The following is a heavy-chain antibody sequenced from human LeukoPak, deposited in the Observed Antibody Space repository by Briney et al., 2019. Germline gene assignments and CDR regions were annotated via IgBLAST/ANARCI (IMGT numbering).Heavy chain of an antibody. Sequence: PSETLSLTCAVYGGSLSGYYWSWIRQPPGKGLEWIGEINHSGSTNSNPSLKSRVTISVDTSKNQFSLKLSSVTAADTAVYYCARVGGMRPAAAKVLRANWFDPWGQGTLVTVSS. CDR1: GGSLSGYY. CDR3: ARVGGMRPAAAKVLRANWFDP. D-gene: IGHD6-13*01. CDR2: INHSGST. V-gene: IGHV4-34*01. J-gene: IGHJ5*02.